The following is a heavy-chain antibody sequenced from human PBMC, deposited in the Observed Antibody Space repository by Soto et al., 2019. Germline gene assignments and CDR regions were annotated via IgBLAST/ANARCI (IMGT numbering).Heavy chain of an antibody. CDR3: VRDHQEVLGVTVGHC. CDR1: GYSFSMYG. D-gene: IGHD2-8*02. CDR2: ISGDTGDT. J-gene: IGHJ4*02. Sequence: VPLVQSAGEVKTPGASVNLTCKASGYSFSMYGIFWVRLAAGQGLEWMGWISGDTGDTKYARKFQDRVNMTTDTPTTTAYMYVRNFRYDDTAIYFCVRDHQEVLGVTVGHCWGKGTLVTGSS. V-gene: IGHV1-18*01.